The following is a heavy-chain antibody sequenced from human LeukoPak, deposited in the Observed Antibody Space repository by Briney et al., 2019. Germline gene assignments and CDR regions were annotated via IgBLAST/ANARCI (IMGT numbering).Heavy chain of an antibody. V-gene: IGHV4-4*09. CDR3: ARHRYTSSSSYFDF. D-gene: IGHD6-6*01. CDR1: GGSISNYY. CDR2: ISTSGST. J-gene: IGHJ4*02. Sequence: SETLSLNCTVSGGSISNYYWSWIRQPPGKGKEGSGYISTSGSTNSNPSLKSRATMSVDPSQNQFSLNLSSVAAADTAVYYCARHRYTSSSSYFDFWGQGTLVTVSS.